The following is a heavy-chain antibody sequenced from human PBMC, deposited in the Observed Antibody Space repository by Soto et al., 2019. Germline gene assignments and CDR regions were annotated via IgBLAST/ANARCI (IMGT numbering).Heavy chain of an antibody. V-gene: IGHV4-31*03. J-gene: IGHJ6*02. CDR1: GGSISSGNYY. CDR2: INYSGST. CDR3: AREMVDATAGYSGKDV. Sequence: SETLSLTCIVSGGSISSGNYYWSWIRQHPGKGLEWIGYINYSGSTHYSPSLKSRVTISVDTSKNQLSLNLTSVTAADTAVYYCAREMVDATAGYSGKDVWGQGTTVTVSS. D-gene: IGHD2-8*01.